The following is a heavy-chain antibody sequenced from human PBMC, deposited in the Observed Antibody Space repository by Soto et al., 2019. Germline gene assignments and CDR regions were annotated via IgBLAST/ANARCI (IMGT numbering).Heavy chain of an antibody. Sequence: PQVPLRLSRAASEFPFSSDTMSWVRQAPGNRLKCVSAISGSGGSTYYTDNVKGRFTISRDKSKNTLYLQINSLRTDQKAVYYGAKVGQWDYWGQGTLVTVSS. J-gene: IGHJ4*02. V-gene: IGHV3-23*01. CDR1: EFPFSSDT. CDR3: AKVGQWDY. CDR2: ISGSGGST. D-gene: IGHD6-19*01.